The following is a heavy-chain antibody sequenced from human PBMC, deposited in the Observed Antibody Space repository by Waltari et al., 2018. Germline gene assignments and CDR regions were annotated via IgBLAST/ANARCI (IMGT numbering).Heavy chain of an antibody. V-gene: IGHV3-30*02. J-gene: IGHJ4*02. CDR3: AKDFLYYDSSCYYVDY. CDR2: IRYDGSNK. D-gene: IGHD3-22*01. Sequence: QVQLVESGGGVVQPGGSLRLSCAASGFTFSSYGLHCVRQAPGKGLEWVAFIRYDGSNKYYSDSVKGRFTISRDNSKNTLYLQMNSLRAEDTAVYYCAKDFLYYDSSCYYVDYWGQGTLVTVSS. CDR1: GFTFSSYG.